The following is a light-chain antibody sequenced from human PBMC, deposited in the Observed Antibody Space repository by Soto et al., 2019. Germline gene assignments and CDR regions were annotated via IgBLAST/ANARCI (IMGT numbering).Light chain of an antibody. V-gene: IGKV1-5*01. J-gene: IGKJ4*01. CDR3: QQYNNYSPLT. CDR1: QNISNW. Sequence: DIQMTQSPFTLSASVGDRVTITCRASQNISNWLAWYQQKPGKAPKLLIYDASSLERGVPLRFSGSGSGTEFSLTLSSLQPDEYATYYCQQYNNYSPLTFAGGTKVEIK. CDR2: DAS.